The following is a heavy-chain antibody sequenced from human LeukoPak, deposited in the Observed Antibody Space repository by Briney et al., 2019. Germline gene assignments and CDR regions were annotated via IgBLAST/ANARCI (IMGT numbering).Heavy chain of an antibody. D-gene: IGHD3-22*01. J-gene: IGHJ4*02. CDR2: ISGSGGST. V-gene: IGHV3-23*01. CDR3: ATLWGDTSGYQNYDY. Sequence: PGGSLRLSCAASGFIFSNYAMSWVRQAPGKGLEWVSAISGSGGSTYYADSVKGRFTISRDNSKKTLYLQMHSLRAEDTAIYYCATLWGDTSGYQNYDYWGQGTLVTVSS. CDR1: GFIFSNYA.